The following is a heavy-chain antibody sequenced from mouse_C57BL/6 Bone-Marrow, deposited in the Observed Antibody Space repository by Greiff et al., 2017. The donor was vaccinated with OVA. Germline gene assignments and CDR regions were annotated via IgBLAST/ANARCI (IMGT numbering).Heavy chain of an antibody. J-gene: IGHJ4*01. CDR3: ARGDLLWVVYYAMDY. D-gene: IGHD2-1*01. CDR1: GYTFTSYG. CDR2: IYPRSGST. Sequence: QVQLQQSGAELARPGASVKLSCKASGYTFTSYGISWVKQRTGQGLEWIGEIYPRSGSTYYNEKFKGKATLTADKSSSTAYMELRSLTSEDSAVYFGARGDLLWVVYYAMDYWGQGTSVTVSS. V-gene: IGHV1-81*01.